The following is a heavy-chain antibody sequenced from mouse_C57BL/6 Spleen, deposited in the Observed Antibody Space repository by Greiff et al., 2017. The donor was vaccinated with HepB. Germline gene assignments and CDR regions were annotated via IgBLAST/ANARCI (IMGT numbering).Heavy chain of an antibody. CDR3: ATGLLRGFAY. V-gene: IGHV1-50*01. CDR2: IDPSDSYT. D-gene: IGHD2-3*01. J-gene: IGHJ3*01. Sequence: QVQLKESGAELVKPGASVKLSCKASGYTFTSYWMQWVKQRPGQGLEWIGEIDPSDSYTNYNQKFKGKATLTVDTSSSTAYMQLSSLTSEDSAVYYCATGLLRGFAYWGQGTLVTVSA. CDR1: GYTFTSYW.